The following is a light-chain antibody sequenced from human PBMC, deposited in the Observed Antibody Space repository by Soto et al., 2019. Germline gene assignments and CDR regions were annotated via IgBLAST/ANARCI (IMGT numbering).Light chain of an antibody. Sequence: QSVLTQPASVSGSPGQSITISCTGTTSDVGGYNYVSWYQQHPGKAPKLMIYDVSNRPSGVSNRFSGSKSGNTASLTISWLQAEDEADYYCSSYTSSSTLVVFGGGTKLTVL. CDR2: DVS. V-gene: IGLV2-14*01. J-gene: IGLJ2*01. CDR3: SSYTSSSTLVV. CDR1: TSDVGGYNY.